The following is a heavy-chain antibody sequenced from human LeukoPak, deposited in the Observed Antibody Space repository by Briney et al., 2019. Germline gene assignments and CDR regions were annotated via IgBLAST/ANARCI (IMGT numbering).Heavy chain of an antibody. Sequence: GGSLRLSCEASGFTVSSNYMSWVRQAPGKGLEWVSIIYSGGSTYYAESVKGRFTISRDNSKNTLYLQMNNLRAEDTAVYYCARVVGIGRKTDYWGQGTLVTVSS. CDR3: ARVVGIGRKTDY. V-gene: IGHV3-66*01. D-gene: IGHD1-1*01. CDR2: IYSGGST. CDR1: GFTVSSNY. J-gene: IGHJ4*02.